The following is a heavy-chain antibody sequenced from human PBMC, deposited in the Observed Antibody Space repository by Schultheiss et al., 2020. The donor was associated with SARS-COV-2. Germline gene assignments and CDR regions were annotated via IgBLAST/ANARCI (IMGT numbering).Heavy chain of an antibody. D-gene: IGHD3-10*01. CDR1: GGSISSGGYY. V-gene: IGHV4-31*03. CDR3: ARQHFTMVRGVTNYYYYGMDV. J-gene: IGHJ6*02. CDR2: IYYSGST. Sequence: SETLSLTCTVSGGSISSGGYYWSWIRQHPGKGLEWIGYIYYSGSTYYNPSLKSRVTISVDTSKNQFSLKLSSVTAADTAVYYCARQHFTMVRGVTNYYYYGMDVWGQGTTVTVSS.